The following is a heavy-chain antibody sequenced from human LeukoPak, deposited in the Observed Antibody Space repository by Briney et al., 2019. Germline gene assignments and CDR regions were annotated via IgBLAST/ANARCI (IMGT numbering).Heavy chain of an antibody. CDR2: ISGSGGGT. Sequence: GGSLRLSCAASGFTFNSYAMGWVRQAPEKGLEWVATISGSGGGTYYADSVKGRFTISRDDSKNTLYLQMNSLRAEDTAVYYCAKDLGRYRNNYFDYWGQGTLVTVSS. D-gene: IGHD1-26*01. CDR1: GFTFNSYA. J-gene: IGHJ4*02. V-gene: IGHV3-23*01. CDR3: AKDLGRYRNNYFDY.